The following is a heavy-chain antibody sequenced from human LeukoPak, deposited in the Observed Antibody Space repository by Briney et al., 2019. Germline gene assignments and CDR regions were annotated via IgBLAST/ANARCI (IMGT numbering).Heavy chain of an antibody. V-gene: IGHV4-39*01. J-gene: IGHJ6*03. Sequence: SETLSLTCTVSGGSIDDDTYYWAWIRQPPGKGLEWIGAIFHSGSTYYNPSLESRVSISADTSEKQFSLRLHSVTAADTAVYFCARHRRPLVQGVIYYYYYMDVWGKGTTVTVSS. CDR3: ARHRRPLVQGVIYYYYYMDV. CDR2: IFHSGST. D-gene: IGHD3-10*01. CDR1: GGSIDDDTYY.